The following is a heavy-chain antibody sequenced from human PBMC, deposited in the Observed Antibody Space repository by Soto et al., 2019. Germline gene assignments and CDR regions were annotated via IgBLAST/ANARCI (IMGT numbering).Heavy chain of an antibody. D-gene: IGHD3-3*01. CDR2: ISSSGSTI. J-gene: IGHJ1*01. CDR3: AGGADTYYDFWSGYSEYFQH. CDR1: GFTFSSYE. V-gene: IGHV3-48*03. Sequence: PGGSLRLSCAASGFTFSSYEMNWVRQAPGKGLEWVSYISSSGSTIYYADSVKGRFTISRDNAKNSLYLQMNSLRAEDTAVYYCAGGADTYYDFWSGYSEYFQHWGQGTLVTVSS.